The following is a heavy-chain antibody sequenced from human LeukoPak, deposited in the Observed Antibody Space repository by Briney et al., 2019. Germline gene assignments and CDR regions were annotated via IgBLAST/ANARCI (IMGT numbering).Heavy chain of an antibody. CDR3: AKKEGSIFDWFDAFDI. D-gene: IGHD3-9*01. J-gene: IGHJ3*02. Sequence: GGSLRLSCAAPGFTFSSYGMHWVRQAPGKGLEWVAFIRYDGSNKYYADSVKGRFTISRDNFKNTLYLQMNSLRAEDTAVYYCAKKEGSIFDWFDAFDIWGQGTMVTVSS. CDR1: GFTFSSYG. V-gene: IGHV3-30*02. CDR2: IRYDGSNK.